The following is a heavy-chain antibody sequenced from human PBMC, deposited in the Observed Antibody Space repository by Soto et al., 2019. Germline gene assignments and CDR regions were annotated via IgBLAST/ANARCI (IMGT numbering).Heavy chain of an antibody. CDR1: GYSFSSYW. Sequence: GESLKISCKGSGYSFSSYWIAWVRQMPGKGLEWMGIISPGDSDTKYSQSFQGQVTISADKSISTAFLQWNRLKASDTAMYYCPRLATYYDILTGYYFDYWGQGTPGTVSA. D-gene: IGHD3-9*01. CDR2: ISPGDSDT. V-gene: IGHV5-51*01. CDR3: PRLATYYDILTGYYFDY. J-gene: IGHJ4*02.